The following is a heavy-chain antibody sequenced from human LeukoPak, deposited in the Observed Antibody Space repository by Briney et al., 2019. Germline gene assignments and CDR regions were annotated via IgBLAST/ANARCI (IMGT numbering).Heavy chain of an antibody. D-gene: IGHD3-10*01. J-gene: IGHJ4*02. CDR2: ISHDGSYE. CDR3: AKDGLWFGDLTYFDY. Sequence: GGSLRLSCAGSGFTFSSFGMHWARQAPGKGLEWVAVISHDGSYEYYADSMKGRFTISRDTSKNTLYLQMNSLRAEDTAVYYCAKDGLWFGDLTYFDYWGQGVLVTVSS. CDR1: GFTFSSFG. V-gene: IGHV3-30*18.